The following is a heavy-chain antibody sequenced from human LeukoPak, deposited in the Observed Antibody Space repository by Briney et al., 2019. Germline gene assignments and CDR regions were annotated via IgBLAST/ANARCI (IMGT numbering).Heavy chain of an antibody. CDR1: GFTFDDYA. CDR3: AKDFGDGYYYFDY. J-gene: IGHJ4*02. D-gene: IGHD5-24*01. V-gene: IGHV3-9*01. Sequence: GGSLRLSCAASGFTFDDYAMHWVRQAPGKGLEWVSGISWNSGRIGYADSVKGRFTISRDNAKNSLYLQMNSLRAEDTALYYCAKDFGDGYYYFDYWGQGTLVT. CDR2: ISWNSGRI.